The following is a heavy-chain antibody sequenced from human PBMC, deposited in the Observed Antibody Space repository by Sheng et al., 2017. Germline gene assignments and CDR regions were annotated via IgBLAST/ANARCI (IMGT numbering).Heavy chain of an antibody. Sequence: QVQLVQSGAEVKKPGSSVKVSCKASGGTFSSYAISWVRQAPGQGLEWMGGIIPILGIANYAQKFQGRVTITADKSTSTAYMELSSLRSEDTAVYYCARAALIRGESYYYYMDVWGKGTTVTVSS. CDR3: ARAALIRGESYYYYMDV. CDR1: GGTFSSYA. CDR2: IIPILGIA. J-gene: IGHJ6*03. D-gene: IGHD3-10*01. V-gene: IGHV1-69*04.